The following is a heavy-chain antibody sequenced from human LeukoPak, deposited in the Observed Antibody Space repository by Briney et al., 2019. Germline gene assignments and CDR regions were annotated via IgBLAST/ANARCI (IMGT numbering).Heavy chain of an antibody. Sequence: ASVKVSCKASGYTFTSYYMHWVRQAPGQGLEWMGIINPSGGSTNYAQKFQERVTITRDMSTSTAYMELSSLRSEDTAVYYCAAEVATQDYWGQGTLVTASS. J-gene: IGHJ4*02. CDR3: AAEVATQDY. D-gene: IGHD5-12*01. CDR2: INPSGGST. CDR1: GYTFTSYY. V-gene: IGHV1-46*01.